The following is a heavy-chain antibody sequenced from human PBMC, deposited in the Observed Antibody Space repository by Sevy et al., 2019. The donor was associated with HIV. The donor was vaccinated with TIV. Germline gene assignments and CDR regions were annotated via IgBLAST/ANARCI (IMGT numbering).Heavy chain of an antibody. J-gene: IGHJ4*02. CDR2: ISSSRSTI. CDR1: GFTFSSYS. V-gene: IGHV3-48*04. CDR3: ARDGGCSSTSCLLYFDS. Sequence: GGSLRLSCAASGFTFSSYSMNWVRQAPGKGLEWVSYISSSRSTIYYADSVRGRFTISRDNAKNSLYLQMNSLRADDTAVYFCARDGGCSSTSCLLYFDSWGQGALVTVSS. D-gene: IGHD2-2*01.